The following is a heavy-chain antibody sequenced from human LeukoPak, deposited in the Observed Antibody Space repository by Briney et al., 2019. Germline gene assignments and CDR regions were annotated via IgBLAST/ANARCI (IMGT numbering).Heavy chain of an antibody. V-gene: IGHV4-39*07. D-gene: IGHD2-2*03. Sequence: PSETLSLTCTVSGGSISSRSYYWGWIRQPPGTGLEWIGSIYNSGSTNFNPSLNGRVTTFRDTSRNLFSLRLTSVTAADTAVYFCARDGYCSSTSCYYNWFDPWGQGTLVTVSS. CDR1: GGSISSRSYY. CDR3: ARDGYCSSTSCYYNWFDP. CDR2: IYNSGST. J-gene: IGHJ5*02.